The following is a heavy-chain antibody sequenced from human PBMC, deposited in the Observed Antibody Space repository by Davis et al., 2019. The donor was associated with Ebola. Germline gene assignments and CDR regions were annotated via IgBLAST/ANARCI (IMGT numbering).Heavy chain of an antibody. D-gene: IGHD6-19*01. Sequence: GESLKISCSVSGFIFSSYAMHWVRQAPGKGLQYVSGITNNGGSTYYADSVKGRFIISRDNSKNTLYLQMNSLRAEDTAVYYCAKDPFGSSGWLDAFDIWGQGTMGTVSS. CDR3: AKDPFGSSGWLDAFDI. CDR1: GFIFSSYA. V-gene: IGHV3-64*04. J-gene: IGHJ3*02. CDR2: ITNNGGST.